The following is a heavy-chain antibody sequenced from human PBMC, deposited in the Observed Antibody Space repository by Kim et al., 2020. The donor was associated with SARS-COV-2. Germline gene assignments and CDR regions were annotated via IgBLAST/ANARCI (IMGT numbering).Heavy chain of an antibody. CDR3: ARGQLRFYYYDSSGRHGMDV. D-gene: IGHD3-22*01. V-gene: IGHV3-30*04. CDR1: GFTFSSYA. CDR2: ISYDGSNK. J-gene: IGHJ6*02. Sequence: GGSLRLSCAASGFTFSSYAMHWVRQAPGKGLEWVAVISYDGSNKYYADSVKGRFTISRDNSKNTLYLQMNSLRAEDTAVYYCARGQLRFYYYDSSGRHGMDVWGQGTTVTVSS.